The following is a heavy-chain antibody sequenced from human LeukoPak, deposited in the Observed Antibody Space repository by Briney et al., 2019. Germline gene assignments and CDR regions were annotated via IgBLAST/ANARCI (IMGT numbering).Heavy chain of an antibody. Sequence: GASVKVSCKASGYTFTGYYMHWVRQAPGQGLEWMGWINPNSGGTNYAQKFQGRVTMTRDTSISTAYMELSRLRSDDTAVYYCARDYGDIVVVVAARGSGYFDYWGQGTLVTVSS. J-gene: IGHJ4*02. CDR2: INPNSGGT. CDR3: ARDYGDIVVVVAARGSGYFDY. V-gene: IGHV1-2*02. CDR1: GYTFTGYY. D-gene: IGHD2-15*01.